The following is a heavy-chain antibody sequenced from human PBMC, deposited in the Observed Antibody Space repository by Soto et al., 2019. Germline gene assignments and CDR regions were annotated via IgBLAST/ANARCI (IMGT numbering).Heavy chain of an antibody. J-gene: IGHJ4*02. D-gene: IGHD3-10*01. V-gene: IGHV1-18*01. Sequence: QVQLVQSGAEVKKPGASVKVSCKASGYTFTSYGISWVRQAPGQGLEWMGWISAYNGNTNYPQKLQGRVTMTTDTSTSTAYMELRSLRSDDTAVYYCARVYRITMVRGELSEYWGQGTLVTVSS. CDR3: ARVYRITMVRGELSEY. CDR1: GYTFTSYG. CDR2: ISAYNGNT.